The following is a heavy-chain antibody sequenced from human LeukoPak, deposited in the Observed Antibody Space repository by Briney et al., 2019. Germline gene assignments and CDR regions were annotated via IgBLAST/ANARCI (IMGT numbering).Heavy chain of an antibody. D-gene: IGHD3-3*01. J-gene: IGHJ4*02. V-gene: IGHV4-61*02. CDR1: GGSISSGSYY. CDR3: ARSPYYGFWSGYYERFDY. CDR2: IYTSGST. Sequence: SETLSLTCTVSGGSISSGSYYWSWIRQPAGKGLEWIGRIYTSGSTNYNPSLKSRVTISVDTSKNQFSLKLSSVTAADTAVYYCARSPYYGFWSGYYERFDYWGQGTLVTVSS.